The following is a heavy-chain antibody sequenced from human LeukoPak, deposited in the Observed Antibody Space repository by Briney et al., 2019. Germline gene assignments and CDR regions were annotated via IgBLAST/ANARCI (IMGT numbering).Heavy chain of an antibody. CDR1: GFTFSSYS. V-gene: IGHV3-21*01. J-gene: IGHJ3*02. CDR2: IRSDSSYM. CDR3: ARLVWGGVSLDAFDI. Sequence: PGGSLTLSCVASGFTFSSYSMNWVRQAPGKGLEWVSCIRSDSSYMYYADSVKGRFNIPRDNAKNSLCLQMNSLRAEDTAVYFCARLVWGGVSLDAFDIWGQGTMVTVSS. D-gene: IGHD3-16*01.